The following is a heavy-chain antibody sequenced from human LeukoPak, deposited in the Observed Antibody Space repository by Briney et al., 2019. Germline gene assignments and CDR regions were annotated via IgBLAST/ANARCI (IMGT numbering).Heavy chain of an antibody. CDR3: GMLMTTCCWTYKPSDN. J-gene: IGHJ4*02. Sequence: PSETLSLTCAVSGDSISSSDWCSWVLQPPGKGLEWIGEIYHSGTTNYNPSLKSRVTISVDKSKNQFSLHLSSVTAADTAVYYFGMLMTTCCWTYKPSDNWGQGTLVTVSS. D-gene: IGHD4-17*01. V-gene: IGHV4-4*02. CDR1: GDSISSSDW. CDR2: IYHSGTT.